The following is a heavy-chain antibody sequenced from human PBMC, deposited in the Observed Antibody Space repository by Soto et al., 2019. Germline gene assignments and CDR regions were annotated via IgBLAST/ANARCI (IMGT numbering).Heavy chain of an antibody. J-gene: IGHJ5*02. V-gene: IGHV3-23*01. CDR3: AKLKGTIFGVVIIGNWFDP. Sequence: GSLRLSCAASGFTFSSYAMSWVRQAPGKGLEWVSAISGSGGSTYYADSVKGRFTISRDNSKNTLYLQMNSLRAEDTAVYYCAKLKGTIFGVVIIGNWFDPWGQGTLVTVSS. CDR1: GFTFSSYA. CDR2: ISGSGGST. D-gene: IGHD3-3*01.